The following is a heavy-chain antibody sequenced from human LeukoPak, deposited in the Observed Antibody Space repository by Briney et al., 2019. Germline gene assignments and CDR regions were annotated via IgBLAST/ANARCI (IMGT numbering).Heavy chain of an antibody. CDR3: AKDRRATTVTIFDY. V-gene: IGHV3-23*01. J-gene: IGHJ4*02. CDR2: ISGSGGST. D-gene: IGHD4-17*01. Sequence: PGGSLRLSCAASGFTVSSNYMSWVRQAPGKGLEWVSAISGSGGSTYYADSVKGRFTISRDNSKNTLYLQMNSLRAEDTAVYYCAKDRRATTVTIFDYWGQGTLVTVSS. CDR1: GFTVSSNY.